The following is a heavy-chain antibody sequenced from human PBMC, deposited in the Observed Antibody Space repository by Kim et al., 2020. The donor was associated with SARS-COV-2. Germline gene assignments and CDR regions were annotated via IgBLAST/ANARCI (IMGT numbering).Heavy chain of an antibody. CDR2: ISSSSSYT. J-gene: IGHJ4*02. CDR1: GFIFSDYY. V-gene: IGHV3-11*05. Sequence: GGSLRLSCAASGFIFSDYYMSWIRQAPGKGLEWVSYISSSSSYTNYADAVKGRVTISRDNAKNSLYLQMNSLRAEDTAVYYCAGDLRTYDYVWGSYRYKSFDYWGQGTLVTVSS. CDR3: AGDLRTYDYVWGSYRYKSFDY. D-gene: IGHD3-16*02.